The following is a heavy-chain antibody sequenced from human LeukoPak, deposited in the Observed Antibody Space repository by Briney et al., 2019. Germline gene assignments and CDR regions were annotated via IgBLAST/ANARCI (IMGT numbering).Heavy chain of an antibody. Sequence: PGGSLRLSCAASGFTFDDYAMHWVRQAPGKGLEWVSGISWNSGSIGYADSVKGRFTISRDNAKNSLYLQMNSLRAEDTAVYYCARGYCSSTSCYRRNWFDPWGQGTLVTVSS. CDR3: ARGYCSSTSCYRRNWFDP. J-gene: IGHJ5*02. V-gene: IGHV3-9*01. CDR1: GFTFDDYA. CDR2: ISWNSGSI. D-gene: IGHD2-2*02.